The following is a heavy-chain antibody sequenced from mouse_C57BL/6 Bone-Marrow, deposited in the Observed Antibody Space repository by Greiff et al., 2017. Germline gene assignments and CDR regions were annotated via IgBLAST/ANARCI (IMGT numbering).Heavy chain of an antibody. CDR3: ARRGYYGSSYGWYFDV. V-gene: IGHV1-22*01. Sequence: EVKLLESGPELVKPGASVKMSCKASGYTFTDYNMHWVKQSHGKSLEWIGYINPNNGGTSYNQKFKGKATLTVNKSSSTAYMELRSLTSEVSAVYYCARRGYYGSSYGWYFDVWGTGTTVTVSS. CDR1: GYTFTDYN. J-gene: IGHJ1*03. D-gene: IGHD1-1*01. CDR2: INPNNGGT.